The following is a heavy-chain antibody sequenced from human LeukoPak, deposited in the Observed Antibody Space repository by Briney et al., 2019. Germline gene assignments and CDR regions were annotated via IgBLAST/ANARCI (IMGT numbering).Heavy chain of an antibody. CDR3: ATLYCSSTSCLFDY. CDR1: GFTFSSYA. V-gene: IGHV3-64*01. J-gene: IGHJ4*02. Sequence: PGGSLRLSCAASGFTFSSYAMHWVRQAPGKGLEYVSAISSNGGSTYYANSVKGRFTISRDNSKNTLYLQMGSLRTEDMAVYYCATLYCSSTSCLFDYWGQGTLVTVSS. CDR2: ISSNGGST. D-gene: IGHD2-2*01.